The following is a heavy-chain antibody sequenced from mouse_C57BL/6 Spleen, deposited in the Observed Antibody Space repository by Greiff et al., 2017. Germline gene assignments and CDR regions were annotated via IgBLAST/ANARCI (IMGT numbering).Heavy chain of an antibody. V-gene: IGHV1-26*01. D-gene: IGHD1-1*01. J-gene: IGHJ4*01. Sequence: EVQLQQSGPELVKPGASVKISCKASGYTFTDYYMNWVKQSHGKSLEWIGDINPNNGGTSYNQKFKGKATLTVDKSSSTAYMELRSLTSEDSAVYYCARGGYYGSRNYYAMDYWGQGTSVTVSS. CDR3: ARGGYYGSRNYYAMDY. CDR2: INPNNGGT. CDR1: GYTFTDYY.